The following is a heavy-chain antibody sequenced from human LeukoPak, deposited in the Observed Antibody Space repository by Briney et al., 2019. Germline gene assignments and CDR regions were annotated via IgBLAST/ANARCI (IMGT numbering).Heavy chain of an antibody. Sequence: SETLSLTCAVYGGSFSGYYWSWIRQPPGKGLEWIGEINHSGSTNYNPSLKSRVTISVDTSKNQFSLKLSSVTAADTAVYYCARATVIIDYWGQETLVTVSS. CDR2: INHSGST. CDR1: GGSFSGYY. V-gene: IGHV4-34*01. J-gene: IGHJ4*02. CDR3: ARATVIIDY. D-gene: IGHD4-17*01.